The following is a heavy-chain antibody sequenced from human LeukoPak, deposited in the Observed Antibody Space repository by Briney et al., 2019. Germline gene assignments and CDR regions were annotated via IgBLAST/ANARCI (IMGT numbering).Heavy chain of an antibody. J-gene: IGHJ4*02. CDR2: ISSSSSYI. CDR1: GFTFSSYS. Sequence: GGSLRLSCAASGFTFSSYSMNWVRQAPGKGLEWVSSISSSSSYIYYADSVKGRFTISRDNAKNSLYLQMNSLRAEDTAVYYCARDFPGYCSSTSCPGGDYWGQGTLVTVSS. V-gene: IGHV3-21*01. D-gene: IGHD2-2*01. CDR3: ARDFPGYCSSTSCPGGDY.